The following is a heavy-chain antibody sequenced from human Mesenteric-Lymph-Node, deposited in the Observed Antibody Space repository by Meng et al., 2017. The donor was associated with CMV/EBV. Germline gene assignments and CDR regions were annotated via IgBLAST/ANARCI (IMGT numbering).Heavy chain of an antibody. J-gene: IGHJ4*02. CDR2: ISGSGGST. V-gene: IGHV3-23*01. D-gene: IGHD3-3*01. CDR1: GFTFSSYA. Sequence: GGSLRLSCAASGFTFSSYAMSWVRQAPGKGLEWVSAISGSGGSTYYADSVKGRFTISRDKASRTLFLQMNSLRVEDSALYYCAKEASYDYWSGHPDYWGQGTRVTVSS. CDR3: AKEASYDYWSGHPDY.